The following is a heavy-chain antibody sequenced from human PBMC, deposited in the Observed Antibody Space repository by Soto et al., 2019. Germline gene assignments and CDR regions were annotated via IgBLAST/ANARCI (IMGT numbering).Heavy chain of an antibody. V-gene: IGHV3-21*01. CDR1: GFTFSSYS. CDR2: ISSSSSYI. Sequence: EVQLVESGGGLVKPGGSLRLSCAASGFTFSSYSMNWVRQAPGKGLEWVSSISSSSSYIYYADSVKGRFTISRDNAKISLYLQLNSLRAEDTAVYFCARAGDIVGVPAIPQRPIDYWGQGTLVTVSS. J-gene: IGHJ4*02. CDR3: ARAGDIVGVPAIPQRPIDY. D-gene: IGHD2-2*01.